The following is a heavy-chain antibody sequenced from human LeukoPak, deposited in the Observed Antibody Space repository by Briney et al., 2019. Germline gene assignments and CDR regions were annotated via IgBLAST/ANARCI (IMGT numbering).Heavy chain of an antibody. J-gene: IGHJ3*02. CDR2: ISSSGSTI. CDR3: ASPLGYSYGEEDAFDI. Sequence: GGSLRLSCAASGSTFSDYYTSWIRQAPGKGLEWVSYISSSGSTIYYADSVKGRFTISRDNAKNSLYLQMNSLRAEDTAVYYCASPLGYSYGEEDAFDIWGQGTMVTVSS. CDR1: GSTFSDYY. D-gene: IGHD5-18*01. V-gene: IGHV3-11*04.